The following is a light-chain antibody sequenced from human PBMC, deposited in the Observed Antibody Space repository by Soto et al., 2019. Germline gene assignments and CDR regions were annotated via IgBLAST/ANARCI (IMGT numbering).Light chain of an antibody. CDR2: KAS. CDR1: QSISSC. Sequence: DIQMTQSPSTLSTSVGDRVTITCRASQSISSCLAWYQQKVGKAPKLLIYKASTLESGVPSRFSGSGSGTEFTLTISSLQPDDFATYYCQQYSSYPLTFGGGTKVEIK. V-gene: IGKV1-5*03. J-gene: IGKJ4*01. CDR3: QQYSSYPLT.